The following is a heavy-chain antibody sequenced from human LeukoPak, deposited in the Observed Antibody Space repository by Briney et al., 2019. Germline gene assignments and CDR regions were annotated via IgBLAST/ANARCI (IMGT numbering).Heavy chain of an antibody. CDR3: ARTPNWGSHCGLFDC. Sequence: GGSLRLSCAASGFTFSRSWMSWVRQAPGKGLEWVANIKQDGSAKYYVDSVKGRFTISRDNAKNSLCLQMNSLRVEDTAVYYCARTPNWGSHCGLFDCWGRGTLVTVSS. CDR1: GFTFSRSW. D-gene: IGHD7-27*01. V-gene: IGHV3-7*01. CDR2: IKQDGSAK. J-gene: IGHJ4*02.